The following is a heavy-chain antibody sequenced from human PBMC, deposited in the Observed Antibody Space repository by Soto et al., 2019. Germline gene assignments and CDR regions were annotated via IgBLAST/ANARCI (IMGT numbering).Heavy chain of an antibody. Sequence: PGGSLRLSCAASGFTFSSYGMHWVRQAPGKGLEWVAVIWYDGSNKYYADSVKGLLTISRDNSKNTLYLQVNSLRAEDTAVYYCAKAYSGPLDVWGQGTMVTVSS. CDR3: AKAYSGPLDV. D-gene: IGHD1-26*01. J-gene: IGHJ3*01. V-gene: IGHV3-30*02. CDR1: GFTFSSYG. CDR2: IWYDGSNK.